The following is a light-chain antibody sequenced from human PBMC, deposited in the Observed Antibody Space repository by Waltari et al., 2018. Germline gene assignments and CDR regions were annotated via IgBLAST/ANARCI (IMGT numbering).Light chain of an antibody. Sequence: QSVLTQPPSVSGAPGPRATFPCTGSGSNSRAAYYLHWYQQLPGTAPKLLIYGNSNRPSGVPDRFSGSKSGTSASLAITGLQAEDEADYYCQSYDSSSVVFGGGTKLTVL. J-gene: IGLJ2*01. CDR1: GSNSRAAYY. V-gene: IGLV1-40*01. CDR2: GNS. CDR3: QSYDSSSVV.